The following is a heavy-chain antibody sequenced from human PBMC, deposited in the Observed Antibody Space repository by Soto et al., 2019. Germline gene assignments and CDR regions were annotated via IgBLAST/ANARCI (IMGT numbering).Heavy chain of an antibody. D-gene: IGHD3-10*01. CDR1: GFTFVNYW. CDR3: TRDRGWQTFDY. J-gene: IGHJ4*02. Sequence: EVHLAESGGGLVQPGGSLRLSCVASGFTFVNYWMTWVRQAPGKEPERVANINNDGSETYYVDSVKGRFIISRDTTKNSLYLQMNSLRAEDTAVFYCTRDRGWQTFDYWGQGTLVTVSS. V-gene: IGHV3-7*03. CDR2: INNDGSET.